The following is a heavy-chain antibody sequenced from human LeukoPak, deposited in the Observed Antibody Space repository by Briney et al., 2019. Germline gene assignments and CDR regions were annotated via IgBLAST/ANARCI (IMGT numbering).Heavy chain of an antibody. D-gene: IGHD2-2*01. Sequence: SETLSLTCAVYGGSFSGYYWSWIRQPPGKGLEWIREINHSGSTNYNPSLKSRVTISVDTSKNQFSLKLSSVTAADTAVYYCARPLGYCSSTSCYAFDIWGQGTMVTVSS. J-gene: IGHJ3*02. V-gene: IGHV4-34*01. CDR2: INHSGST. CDR1: GGSFSGYY. CDR3: ARPLGYCSSTSCYAFDI.